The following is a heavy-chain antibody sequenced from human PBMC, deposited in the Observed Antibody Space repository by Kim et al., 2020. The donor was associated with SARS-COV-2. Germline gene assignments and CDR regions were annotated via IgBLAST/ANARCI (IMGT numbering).Heavy chain of an antibody. Sequence: GGSLRLSCAASGFTFSSYEMNWVRQAPGKGLEWVSYISSSGSTIYYADSVKGRFTISRDNAKNSLYLQMNSLRAEDTAVYYCARVRWERRVILAGYFDLCGRGTLVTVSS. D-gene: IGHD1-26*01. CDR2: ISSSGSTI. J-gene: IGHJ2*01. V-gene: IGHV3-48*03. CDR3: ARVRWERRVILAGYFDL. CDR1: GFTFSSYE.